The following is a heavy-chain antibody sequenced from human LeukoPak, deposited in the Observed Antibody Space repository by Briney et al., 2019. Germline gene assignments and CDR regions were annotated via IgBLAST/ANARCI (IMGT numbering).Heavy chain of an antibody. Sequence: PQTLSLTCDVAAGSSDIYYWSWVRQLPGNGLEWIGYIYYSGSTNYNPSLKSRVTISLDTSKNQFSLKLSSVTAADTAVYYCARTGGYRAFDPWGQGTLVTVSS. D-gene: IGHD2-8*02. CDR1: AGSSDIYY. CDR2: IYYSGST. J-gene: IGHJ5*02. CDR3: ARTGGYRAFDP. V-gene: IGHV4-59*01.